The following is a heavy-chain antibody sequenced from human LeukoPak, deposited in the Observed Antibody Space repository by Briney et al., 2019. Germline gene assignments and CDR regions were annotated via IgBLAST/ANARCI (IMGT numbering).Heavy chain of an antibody. Sequence: GGSLRLSCAASGFTFRSFAVTWVRQAPGKGLEWVSVISGSGDSTYYADSVKGRFTISRDNSKNTLYLQMNSLSAEDTAIYYCTKGSVLTIFGMAWHAFDIWGQGTMVTVSP. CDR2: ISGSGDST. J-gene: IGHJ3*02. CDR3: TKGSVLTIFGMAWHAFDI. D-gene: IGHD3-3*01. V-gene: IGHV3-23*01. CDR1: GFTFRSFA.